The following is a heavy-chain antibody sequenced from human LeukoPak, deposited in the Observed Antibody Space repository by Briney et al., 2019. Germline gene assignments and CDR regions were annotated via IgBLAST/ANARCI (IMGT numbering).Heavy chain of an antibody. V-gene: IGHV4-38-2*02. Sequence: SETLSLTCTVSGYPISSGYYWGWIRQPPGKGLEWIGSIYHSGSTYYNPSLKSRVTISVDTSKNQFSLKLSSVTAADTAVYYCARDQTYYYDSSGYLWGQGTLVTVSS. CDR1: GYPISSGYY. D-gene: IGHD3-22*01. J-gene: IGHJ4*02. CDR3: ARDQTYYYDSSGYL. CDR2: IYHSGST.